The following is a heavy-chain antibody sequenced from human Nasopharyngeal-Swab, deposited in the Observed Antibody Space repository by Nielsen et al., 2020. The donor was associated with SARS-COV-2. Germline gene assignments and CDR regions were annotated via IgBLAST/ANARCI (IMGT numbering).Heavy chain of an antibody. D-gene: IGHD6-6*01. CDR2: INSDGTSN. J-gene: IGHJ4*02. CDR3: TREYTRSSGFDY. CDR1: GFTFSNYG. Sequence: GGSLRLSCAASGFTFSNYGMHWVRQAPGKGLVWVASINSDGTSNNYADSVKGRFSISRDNAENTLYLQMNSLRPEDTAVYYCTREYTRSSGFDYWGQGILVTVSS. V-gene: IGHV3-74*01.